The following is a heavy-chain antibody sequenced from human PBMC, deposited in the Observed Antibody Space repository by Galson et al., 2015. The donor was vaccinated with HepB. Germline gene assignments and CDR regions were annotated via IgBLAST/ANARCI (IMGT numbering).Heavy chain of an antibody. D-gene: IGHD2-2*01. CDR1: GCSFTSYW. CDR2: IDPSDSYT. J-gene: IGHJ6*03. V-gene: IGHV5-10-1*01. CDR3: ARQGGCSSTSCPGRYYYYMDV. Sequence: QSGAEVKKPGESLRISCKGSGCSFTSYWISWVRQMPGKGLEWMGRIDPSDSYTNYSPSFQGHVTISADKSISTAYLQWSSLKASDTAMYYCARQGGCSSTSCPGRYYYYMDVWGKGTTVTVSS.